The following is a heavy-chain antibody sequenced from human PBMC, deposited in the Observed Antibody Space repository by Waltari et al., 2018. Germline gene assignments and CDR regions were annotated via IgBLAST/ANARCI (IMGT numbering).Heavy chain of an antibody. CDR2: IKQDGSEK. D-gene: IGHD3-3*01. J-gene: IGHJ4*02. CDR3: ARGYYDFWSGYYTGMFDY. CDR1: GFTFSSYW. V-gene: IGHV3-7*04. Sequence: EVQLVESGGGLVQPGGSLRLSCAASGFTFSSYWMSWARQAPGKGLEWVANIKQDGSEKYYVDSVKGRFTISRDNAKNSLYLQMNSLRAEDTAVYYCARGYYDFWSGYYTGMFDYWGQGTLVTVSS.